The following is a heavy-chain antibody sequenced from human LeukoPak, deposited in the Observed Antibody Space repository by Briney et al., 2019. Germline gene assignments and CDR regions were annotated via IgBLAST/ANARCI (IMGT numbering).Heavy chain of an antibody. CDR2: ISYDGSNK. CDR3: AREASSSCPPYNWFDP. J-gene: IGHJ5*02. CDR1: GFTFSSYA. V-gene: IGHV3-30-3*01. D-gene: IGHD6-13*01. Sequence: PGGSLRLSCAASGFTFSSYAMHWVRQAPGKGLEGVAVISYDGSNKYYADSVKGRFTISRDNSKNTLYLQMNSLRAEDTAVYYCAREASSSCPPYNWFDPWGQGTLVTVSS.